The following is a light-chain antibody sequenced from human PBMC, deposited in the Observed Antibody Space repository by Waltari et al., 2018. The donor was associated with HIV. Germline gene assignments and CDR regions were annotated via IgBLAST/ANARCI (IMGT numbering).Light chain of an antibody. CDR2: GAS. J-gene: IGKJ4*01. Sequence: DIVMTQSPDSLAVSLGARATVTCTSSRTVLYNRNYLAWYQQKPGQPPKALIYGASTRESGVPDRFSGSGSGTDFSLTISRVQADDVAIYYCQQYYTLRSTFGGGTKIEI. V-gene: IGKV4-1*01. CDR3: QQYYTLRST. CDR1: RTVLYNRNY.